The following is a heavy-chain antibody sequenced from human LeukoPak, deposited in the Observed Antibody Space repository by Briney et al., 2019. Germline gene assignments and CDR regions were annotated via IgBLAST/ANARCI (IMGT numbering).Heavy chain of an antibody. V-gene: IGHV3-74*01. Sequence: GGSLRLSCAASGFTFSNYWMHWVRQAPGKGLEWVSRINERATIISYADSVKGRFTISRENARNTLYLQMNSLRAEDTAVYFCASSPNWNEAEFYFEHWGRGTQVIVSS. D-gene: IGHD1-1*01. CDR3: ASSPNWNEAEFYFEH. CDR2: INERATII. J-gene: IGHJ4*02. CDR1: GFTFSNYW.